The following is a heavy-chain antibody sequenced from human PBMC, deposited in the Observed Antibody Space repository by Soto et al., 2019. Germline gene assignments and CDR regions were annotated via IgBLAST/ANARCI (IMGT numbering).Heavy chain of an antibody. CDR1: GYTFTSYG. J-gene: IGHJ4*02. V-gene: IGHV1-18*04. Sequence: QVQLVQSGAEVKKPGASVKVSCKASGYTFTSYGISWVRQAPGQGLEWMGWISAYNGNTNYAQKLQGRVTMTTDTSTSTAYMELRSLRSDDTAVYYCARDQYCSSTSCYVRRNYFDYWGQGTLVTVSS. CDR3: ARDQYCSSTSCYVRRNYFDY. CDR2: ISAYNGNT. D-gene: IGHD2-2*01.